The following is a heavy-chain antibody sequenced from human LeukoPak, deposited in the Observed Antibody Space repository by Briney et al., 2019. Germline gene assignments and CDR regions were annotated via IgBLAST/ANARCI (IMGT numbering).Heavy chain of an antibody. V-gene: IGHV3-53*01. CDR1: GITVSSIY. CDR3: ARVGHGYCSGGTCSGF. D-gene: IGHD2-15*01. CDR2: IYSGGST. Sequence: PGGSLRLSRAASGITVSSIYMSWVRQAPGEGLEWVSVIYSGGSTYYADSVKGRFTISRDNSKNTWYLQMNSLRAEDTAVYYCARVGHGYCSGGTCSGFWGQGTPVTVSS. J-gene: IGHJ4*02.